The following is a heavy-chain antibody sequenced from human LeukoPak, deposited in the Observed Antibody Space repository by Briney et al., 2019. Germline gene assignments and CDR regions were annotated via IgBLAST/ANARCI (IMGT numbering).Heavy chain of an antibody. V-gene: IGHV4-59*01. CDR3: ARGGGYASPIGY. D-gene: IGHD5-12*01. CDR2: IYHSGST. Sequence: SETLSLTCTLSGGSISTYYWSWIRQPPGKGLEWIGYIYHSGSTNYNPSLKGRVTISVDTSKNQFSLKLSSVTAADTAVYYCARGGGYASPIGYWGQGALVTVSS. J-gene: IGHJ4*02. CDR1: GGSISTYY.